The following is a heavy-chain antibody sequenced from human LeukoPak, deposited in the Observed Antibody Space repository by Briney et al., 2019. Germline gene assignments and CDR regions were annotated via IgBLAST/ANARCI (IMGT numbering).Heavy chain of an antibody. D-gene: IGHD5-12*01. CDR1: GFNLSSYN. J-gene: IGHJ4*02. Sequence: GGSLRLSCAASGFNLSSYNMKWVRRAPGKGLEWVSSISMTSSYIYYADSVKGRFTISRDNAKNSLYLHMNSLRAEDTAVYYCARVAGYSGYEPGYFEDWGQGTLVTVSS. V-gene: IGHV3-21*01. CDR2: ISMTSSYI. CDR3: ARVAGYSGYEPGYFED.